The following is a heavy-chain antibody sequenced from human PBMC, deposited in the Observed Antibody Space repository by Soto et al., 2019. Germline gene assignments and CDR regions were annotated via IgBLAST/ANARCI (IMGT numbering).Heavy chain of an antibody. D-gene: IGHD3-9*01. CDR3: AKDRSSRYLSGLYFDF. CDR2: ISGTDGRT. J-gene: IGHJ4*02. CDR1: GFTFSNYA. V-gene: IGHV3-23*01. Sequence: GGSLRLSCAASGFTFSNYAMSWVRQAPGKGLEWVSAISGTDGRTYYADSVRGRFTISRDNSKNTLYLQMQSLRADDTAVYYCAKDRSSRYLSGLYFDFWGPGSLVTVSS.